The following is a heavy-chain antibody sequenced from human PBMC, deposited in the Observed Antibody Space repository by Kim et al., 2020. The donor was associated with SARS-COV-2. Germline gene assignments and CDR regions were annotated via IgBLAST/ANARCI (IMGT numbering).Heavy chain of an antibody. J-gene: IGHJ6*02. CDR2: IYYSGST. CDR3: ARDRVPAAMGNYYYYYGMDV. D-gene: IGHD2-2*01. CDR1: GGSVSSGSYY. Sequence: SETLSLTCTVSGGSVSSGSYYWSWIRQPPGKGLEWIGYIYYSGSTNYNPSLKSRVTISVDTSKNQFSLKLSSVTAADTAVYYCARDRVPAAMGNYYYYYGMDVWGQGTTVTVSS. V-gene: IGHV4-61*01.